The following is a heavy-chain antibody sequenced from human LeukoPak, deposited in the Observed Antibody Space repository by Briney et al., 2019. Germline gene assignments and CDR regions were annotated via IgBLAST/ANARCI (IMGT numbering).Heavy chain of an antibody. D-gene: IGHD3-10*01. J-gene: IGHJ4*02. CDR3: ASAREGFGELFPFDY. CDR2: IYHSGST. CDR1: GGSISSGGYS. V-gene: IGHV4-30-2*01. Sequence: SETLSLTCAVSGGSISSGGYSWSCIRQPPGKGLEWIGYIYHSGSTYYNPSLKSRVTISVDRSKTPFSLKLSYVTAADTAVYYCASAREGFGELFPFDYWGQGTLVTVSS.